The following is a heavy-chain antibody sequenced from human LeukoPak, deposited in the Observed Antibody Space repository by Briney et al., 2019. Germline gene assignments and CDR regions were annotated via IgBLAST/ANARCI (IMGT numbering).Heavy chain of an antibody. CDR3: ERAGVAGYDSGGYHKRNYFYMDV. CDR1: GGSISSSSYY. J-gene: IGHJ6*03. D-gene: IGHD3-22*01. CDR2: IYTSGST. V-gene: IGHV4-61*02. Sequence: SETLSLTCTVSGGSISSSSYYWSWIRQPAGKGLEWIGRIYTSGSTNYNPPLKSLVTMSVDASKKQFSLKLTSVAAAATDVYYCERAGVAGYDSGGYHKRNYFYMDVWGKGNTVTISS.